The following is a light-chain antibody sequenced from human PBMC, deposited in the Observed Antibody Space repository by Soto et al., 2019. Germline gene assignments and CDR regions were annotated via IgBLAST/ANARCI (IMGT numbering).Light chain of an antibody. Sequence: EYVLTQSPGTLSLSPGERATLSCRASQSVGSNSLAWYQQKPGQAPRILIYGASTRATGIPDRFSGSGSGTDFTLNISRLEPEDFAMYYGQQYGTSPTLTFGGGTKVEIK. CDR3: QQYGTSPTLT. V-gene: IGKV3-20*01. CDR2: GAS. J-gene: IGKJ4*01. CDR1: QSVGSNS.